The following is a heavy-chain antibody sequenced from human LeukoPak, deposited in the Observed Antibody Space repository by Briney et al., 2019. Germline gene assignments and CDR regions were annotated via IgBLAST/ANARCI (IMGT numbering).Heavy chain of an antibody. CDR2: ISSTGSPI. CDR1: GFTFSSYA. Sequence: GGSLRLSCAASGFTFSSYAMTWVRQAPGKGLEWVSYISSTGSPISYADSVKGRFTISRDNAKNSLYLQMNSLRAEDTAVYYCARGAGGYFDYWGQGILVTVSS. V-gene: IGHV3-48*03. D-gene: IGHD3-10*01. J-gene: IGHJ4*02. CDR3: ARGAGGYFDY.